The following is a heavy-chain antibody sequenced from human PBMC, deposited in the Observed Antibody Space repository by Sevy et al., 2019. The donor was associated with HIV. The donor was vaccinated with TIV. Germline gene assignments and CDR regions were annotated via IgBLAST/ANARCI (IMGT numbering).Heavy chain of an antibody. CDR1: GGYISNYY. CDR3: ARVATVAGTVDS. J-gene: IGHJ4*02. D-gene: IGHD6-19*01. V-gene: IGHV4-59*01. CDR2: MYSGGST. Sequence: SETLSLMCTVSGGYISNYYWSWIRQPPGKGLEWIGAMYSGGSTNYNPSLSSRITMSVDTSKNLFSLMLTSVTAADTAVYYCARVATVAGTVDSWGQGTLVTVSS.